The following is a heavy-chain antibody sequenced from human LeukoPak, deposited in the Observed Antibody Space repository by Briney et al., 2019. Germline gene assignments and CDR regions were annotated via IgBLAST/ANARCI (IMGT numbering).Heavy chain of an antibody. Sequence: SVKVSCKASGGTCSSYAISWVRQAPGHGLEWMGRIIPIFGTANYAQKFQGRVTITTDESTSTAYMELSGLRSEDTAVYYCARVTGYSSGWYWFDPWGQGTLVAVSS. CDR3: ARVTGYSSGWYWFDP. V-gene: IGHV1-69*05. CDR1: GGTCSSYA. J-gene: IGHJ5*02. CDR2: IIPIFGTA. D-gene: IGHD6-19*01.